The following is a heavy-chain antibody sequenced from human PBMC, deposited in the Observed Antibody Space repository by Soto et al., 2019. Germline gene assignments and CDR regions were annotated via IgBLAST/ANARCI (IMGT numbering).Heavy chain of an antibody. V-gene: IGHV3-11*01. Sequence: QVQLVESGGALVKPGESLRLSCAASGFIFSDYYMSWIRQSPGKGLEWVSYISTTGSTIYYADSVKGRFTISRDNPMNSLYRQMNSLRAEDTAVYYCARPYWTSTTCPDNWGQGTLVTVSS. CDR2: ISTTGSTI. J-gene: IGHJ4*02. CDR3: ARPYWTSTTCPDN. D-gene: IGHD2-2*01. CDR1: GFIFSDYY.